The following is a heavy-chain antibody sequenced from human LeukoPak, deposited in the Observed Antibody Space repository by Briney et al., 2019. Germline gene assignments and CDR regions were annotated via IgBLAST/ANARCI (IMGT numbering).Heavy chain of an antibody. CDR1: GFTFSSYA. J-gene: IGHJ4*02. CDR2: ISGSGGST. CDR3: AKALHEGRGAYPIYYFDY. V-gene: IGHV3-23*01. D-gene: IGHD3-10*01. Sequence: GGSLRLSCAASGFTFSSYAMSWVRQAPGKGLEWVSAISGSGGSTYYADSVKGRFTISRDNSKNTLYLQMNSLRAEDTAVYYCAKALHEGRGAYPIYYFDYWGQGTLVTVSS.